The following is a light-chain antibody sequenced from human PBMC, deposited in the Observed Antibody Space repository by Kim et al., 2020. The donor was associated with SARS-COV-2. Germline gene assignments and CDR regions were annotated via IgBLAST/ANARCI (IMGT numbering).Light chain of an antibody. V-gene: IGLV2-11*01. CDR2: DVN. CDR3: CSYAGINTYI. J-gene: IGLJ2*01. Sequence: QSALTQPRSVSGSPGQSVTISCTGTSSDVGGYNFVSWYQQQSGKAPELMISDVNKRPSGVPDRFSGSKSGDTASLTISGLQAEDEADYFCCSYAGINTYIFGGGTKVTVL. CDR1: SSDVGGYNF.